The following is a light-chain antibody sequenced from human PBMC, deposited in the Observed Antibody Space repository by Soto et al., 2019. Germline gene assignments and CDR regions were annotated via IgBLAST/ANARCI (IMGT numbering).Light chain of an antibody. V-gene: IGKV1-27*01. CDR1: QGISNC. Sequence: DIQMTQSPSSLSASVGDRVTISCRASQGISNCLAWYQQKPGKAPTLLIYAASSLESGVPFRFTGSGSGTDFTLTISSLQPEDVATYYGQKYNCHPFTFGPGTKVDIK. CDR2: AAS. J-gene: IGKJ3*01. CDR3: QKYNCHPFT.